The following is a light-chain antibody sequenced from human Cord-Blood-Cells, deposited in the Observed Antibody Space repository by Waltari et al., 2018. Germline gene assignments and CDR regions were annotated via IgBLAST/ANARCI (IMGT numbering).Light chain of an antibody. J-gene: IGKJ3*01. CDR2: DAS. V-gene: IGKV3D-11*01. CDR3: QQRSNLHPT. CDR1: QGVSSY. Sequence: IVLTQSPPTLSFPPGERATLTCRASQGVSSYLAWYQQKPGQAPRLLIYDASNRATGIPSRFSGSGPGTDFTLTISSLEPEDFAIYYCQQRSNLHPTFGPGTKVDIK.